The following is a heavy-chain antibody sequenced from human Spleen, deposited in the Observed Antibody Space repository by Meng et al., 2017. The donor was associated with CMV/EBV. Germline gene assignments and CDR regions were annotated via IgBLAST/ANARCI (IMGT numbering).Heavy chain of an antibody. CDR1: EFTFNTYT. V-gene: IGHV3-30*02. J-gene: IGHJ4*02. Sequence: GESLKISCAASEFTFNTYTIDWVRQAPGKGLEGVALIRYDGSNKYYADSVKGRFTISRDNSKNTLYLQMNSLRAEDTAVYYCLVVPAAMDYWVQGTLVTVSS. D-gene: IGHD2-2*01. CDR3: LVVPAAMDY. CDR2: IRYDGSNK.